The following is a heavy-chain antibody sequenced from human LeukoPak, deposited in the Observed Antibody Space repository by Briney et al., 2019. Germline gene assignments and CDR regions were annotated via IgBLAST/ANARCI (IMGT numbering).Heavy chain of an antibody. Sequence: PSETLSLTCTVSGGSISCSSYYWGWIRQPPGKGLEWIGSIYYSGSTYYNPSLKSRVTISVDTSKNQFSLKLSSVTAADTAVYYCARRGADTIFGVPYWYFDLWGRGTLVTVSS. CDR2: IYYSGST. J-gene: IGHJ2*01. V-gene: IGHV4-39*01. CDR1: GGSISCSSYY. CDR3: ARRGADTIFGVPYWYFDL. D-gene: IGHD3-3*01.